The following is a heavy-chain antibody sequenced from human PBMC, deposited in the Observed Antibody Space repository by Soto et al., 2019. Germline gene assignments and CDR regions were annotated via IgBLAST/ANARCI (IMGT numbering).Heavy chain of an antibody. CDR1: GGSISGYF. CDR2: ISYSGST. J-gene: IGHJ4*02. CDR3: VREGAATGSVYLDY. Sequence: QVQLQESGPGLVKPSETLSLTCTVSGGSISGYFWSWIRQPPGKGLERIGYISYSGSTNYNSSLKXXVXMSIGTSKNQFSLRLTSVTAADTAVYYCVREGAATGSVYLDYWGQGTLVTVSS. D-gene: IGHD6-13*01. V-gene: IGHV4-59*01.